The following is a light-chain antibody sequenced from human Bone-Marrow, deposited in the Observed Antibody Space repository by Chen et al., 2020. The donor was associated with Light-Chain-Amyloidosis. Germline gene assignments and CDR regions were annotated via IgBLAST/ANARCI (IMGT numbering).Light chain of an antibody. CDR1: QTISSNY. Sequence: EIVLTQSPGTLSLSPGEGANLSFRASQTISSNYLTWYQQKFGQAPRLLIYGSSSRATGIPDRFTGSGSRTDFTLTINRLEPEDFAMYYCQQYGTSPLTFGGGTKVEIK. V-gene: IGKV3-20*01. CDR2: GSS. J-gene: IGKJ4*01. CDR3: QQYGTSPLT.